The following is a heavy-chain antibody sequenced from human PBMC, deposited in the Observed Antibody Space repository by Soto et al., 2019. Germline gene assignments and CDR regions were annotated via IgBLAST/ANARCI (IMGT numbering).Heavy chain of an antibody. CDR2: IFSNDEK. CDR1: GFSLSNAGMG. CDR3: ARLNDFAARLRAAEFDP. V-gene: IGHV2-26*01. D-gene: IGHD6-6*01. J-gene: IGHJ5*02. Sequence: KESGPVLVKPTETLTLTCTVSGFSLSNAGMGVSWIRQPPGKALEWLAHIFSNDEKSYSTSLKSRLTISKDTSKSQVVLTMTNMDPVDTATYYCARLNDFAARLRAAEFDPWGQGTLVTVSS.